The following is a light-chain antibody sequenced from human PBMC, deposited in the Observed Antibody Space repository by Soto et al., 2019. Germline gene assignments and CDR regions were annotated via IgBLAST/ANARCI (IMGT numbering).Light chain of an antibody. CDR3: CSYAGSYTWV. J-gene: IGLJ3*02. CDR1: ISDVGDYNY. CDR2: DVS. Sequence: QSALTQPRSVSGSPGQSVTISCAGTISDVGDYNYVSWYQQHPGKAPKLMIYDVSKRPSGVPDRFSGSKSGNTASLTISGLQAEDEADYYCCSYAGSYTWVLGGGTKVTVL. V-gene: IGLV2-11*01.